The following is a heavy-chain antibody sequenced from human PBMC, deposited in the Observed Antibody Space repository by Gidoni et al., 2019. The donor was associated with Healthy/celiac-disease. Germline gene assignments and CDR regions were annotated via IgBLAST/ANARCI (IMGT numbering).Heavy chain of an antibody. V-gene: IGHV4-59*01. CDR2: IYYSGCT. CDR3: ARNPGEGVGDGYNFYYYYYGMDV. Sequence: QVQLQESGTGLVKPSETLSLTCTVSGGSISSYYWSWIRQPPGKGLEWIGYIYYSGCTNYNPSLKSRVTILVDTSKNQFSLKLSSVTAADTAVYYCARNPGEGVGDGYNFYYYYYGMDVWGQGTTVTVSS. J-gene: IGHJ6*02. CDR1: GGSISSYY. D-gene: IGHD1-1*01.